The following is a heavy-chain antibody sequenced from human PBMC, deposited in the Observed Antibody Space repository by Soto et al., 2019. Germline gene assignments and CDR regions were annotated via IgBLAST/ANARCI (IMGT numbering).Heavy chain of an antibody. Sequence: QVQLVESGGGVVQPGRSLRLSCAASGFTFSSYGMHWVRQAPGEGLEWVAVIWYDGSNKYYADSVKGRFTISRDNSKNTLYLQMNSLRAEDTAVYYCARTTVTTDAFDIWGQGTMVTVSS. D-gene: IGHD4-17*01. CDR2: IWYDGSNK. CDR3: ARTTVTTDAFDI. CDR1: GFTFSSYG. V-gene: IGHV3-33*01. J-gene: IGHJ3*02.